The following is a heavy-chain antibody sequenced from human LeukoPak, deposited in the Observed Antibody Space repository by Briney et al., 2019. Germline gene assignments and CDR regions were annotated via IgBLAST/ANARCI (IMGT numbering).Heavy chain of an antibody. D-gene: IGHD3-3*01. V-gene: IGHV3-21*01. J-gene: IGHJ6*02. CDR1: GFTFSSYS. Sequence: GGSLRLSCAASGFTFSSYSMNWVRQAPGKGLEWVSSIGSSYTYYADSVKGRFTISRDNAKKSLYLQMNSLRAEDTAVYYCARDRLRFLEYYGMDVWGQGTTVTVSS. CDR2: IGSSYT. CDR3: ARDRLRFLEYYGMDV.